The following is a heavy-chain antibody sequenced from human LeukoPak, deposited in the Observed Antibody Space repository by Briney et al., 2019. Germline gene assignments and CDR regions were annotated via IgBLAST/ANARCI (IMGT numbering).Heavy chain of an antibody. CDR3: ARDSGYYDSSGYLDY. D-gene: IGHD3-22*01. V-gene: IGHV3-21*01. Sequence: GGSLRLSCAASGFTFSSYSMNWVRQAPGKGLEWVSSISSSSSYIYYADSVKGRFTISRDSAKNSLYLQMNSLRAEDTAVYYCARDSGYYDSSGYLDYWGQGTLVTVSS. CDR1: GFTFSSYS. J-gene: IGHJ4*02. CDR2: ISSSSSYI.